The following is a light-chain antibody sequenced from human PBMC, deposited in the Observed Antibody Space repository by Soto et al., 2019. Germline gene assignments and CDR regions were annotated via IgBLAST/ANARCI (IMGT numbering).Light chain of an antibody. CDR1: QALTNF. Sequence: DIQMTQSPTSLAASVGDRVTITCQASQALTNFLNWYQQKPGEAPKLLIYDTTTLEEGVPSRFSGGGSGTDFTFTINGLQPEDAAIYSCQQYINLQYTFGQGTKLEIK. J-gene: IGKJ2*01. CDR3: QQYINLQYT. CDR2: DTT. V-gene: IGKV1-33*01.